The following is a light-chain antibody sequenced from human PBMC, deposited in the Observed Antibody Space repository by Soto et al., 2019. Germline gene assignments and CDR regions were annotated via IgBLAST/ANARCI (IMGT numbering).Light chain of an antibody. CDR1: NRDIGAYNL. CDR3: SSTAGNNNLV. J-gene: IGLJ3*02. V-gene: IGLV2-8*01. Sequence: QSALTQPASVSGSLGQSITISCTGSNRDIGAYNLVSWYQQYPGKAPKLIIYEVSKRPSGVPDRFSGSKSGNTASLTVSGLQAEDEAVYYCSSTAGNNNLVFGGGTKLTVL. CDR2: EVS.